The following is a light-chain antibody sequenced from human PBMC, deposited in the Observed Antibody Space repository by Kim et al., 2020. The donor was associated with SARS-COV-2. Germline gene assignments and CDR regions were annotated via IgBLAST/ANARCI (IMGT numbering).Light chain of an antibody. CDR3: MIWYNNAVT. Sequence: QSVLTQPSSLSASPGASASLTCTLRSGINVASYGIYWFQQRPGSPPQYLLRYQSDSRKQQGSGVPSRFSGSKDASANAGILLISGLQSEDEADYYCMIWYNNAVTFGGGTQLTVL. V-gene: IGLV5-45*03. CDR2: YQSDSRK. J-gene: IGLJ3*02. CDR1: SGINVASYG.